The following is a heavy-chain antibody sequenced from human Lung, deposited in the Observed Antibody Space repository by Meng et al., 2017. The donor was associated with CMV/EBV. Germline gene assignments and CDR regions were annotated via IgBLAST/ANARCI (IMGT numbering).Heavy chain of an antibody. CDR3: AGPGPYGRPFDI. CDR1: GGTFNTYT. CDR2: IIPYLGEP. D-gene: IGHD3-10*01. Sequence: SXXVSCKASGGTFNTYTFYWVRQAPGRGLEWMGGIIPYLGEPTYAQTFHSRVTINADSSTTAYMELSRLISEDTAVYYCAGPGPYGRPFDIWGQGTLVTVSS. V-gene: IGHV1-69*10. J-gene: IGHJ3*02.